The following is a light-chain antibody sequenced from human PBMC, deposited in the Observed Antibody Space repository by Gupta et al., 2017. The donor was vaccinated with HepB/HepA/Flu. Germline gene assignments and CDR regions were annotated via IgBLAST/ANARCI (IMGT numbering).Light chain of an antibody. CDR3: QHSDSSPMSS. V-gene: IGKV1-39*01. J-gene: IGKJ2*04. CDR1: QSINNY. CDR2: AAS. Sequence: DIQMTQSPSSLSASVGDRVTITCRASQSINNYLNWYQQKPGKAPSLLIYAASSLHRGVPSRFSGSGSGTEFTLTISSRQPEDFATYYCQHSDSSPMSSFGQGTKLEIK.